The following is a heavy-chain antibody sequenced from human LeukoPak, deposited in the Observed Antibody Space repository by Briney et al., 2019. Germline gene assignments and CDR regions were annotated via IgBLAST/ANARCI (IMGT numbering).Heavy chain of an antibody. CDR2: ISSSGSTI. CDR1: GFTFSSYE. D-gene: IGHD3-16*01. Sequence: GGSLRLSCAASGFTFSSYEMNWVRQAPGKGLEWVSYISSSGSTIYYADSVKGRFTISRDNAKNSLYLQMDSLRAEDTAVYYCAREKYYGYAQFDYWGQGTLVTVSS. CDR3: AREKYYGYAQFDY. J-gene: IGHJ4*02. V-gene: IGHV3-48*03.